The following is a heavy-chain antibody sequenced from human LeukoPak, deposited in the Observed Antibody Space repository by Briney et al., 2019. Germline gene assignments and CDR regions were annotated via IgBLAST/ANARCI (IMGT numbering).Heavy chain of an antibody. Sequence: SETLSLTCAVYGGSFSGYYWGWIRQPPGKGLEWIGSIYYSGSTYYNPSLKSRVTISVDTSKNQFSLKLSSVTTADTAVYYCARRPSPLSPYYYYGMDVWGQGTTVTVSS. CDR1: GGSFSGYY. J-gene: IGHJ6*02. V-gene: IGHV4-39*01. CDR2: IYYSGST. CDR3: ARRPSPLSPYYYYGMDV.